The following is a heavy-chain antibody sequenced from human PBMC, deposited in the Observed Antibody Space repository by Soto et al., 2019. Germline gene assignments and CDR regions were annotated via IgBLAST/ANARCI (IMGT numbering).Heavy chain of an antibody. D-gene: IGHD6-13*01. J-gene: IGHJ6*02. CDR1: GFTFSSYW. Sequence: GGSLRLSCAASGFTFSSYWMSWVRQAPGKGLEWVANIKQDGSEKYYVDSVKGGFTISRDNAKNSLYLQMNSLRAEDTAVYYCARQSSSWSNYYGMDVWGQGTTVTVSS. CDR2: IKQDGSEK. V-gene: IGHV3-7*05. CDR3: ARQSSSWSNYYGMDV.